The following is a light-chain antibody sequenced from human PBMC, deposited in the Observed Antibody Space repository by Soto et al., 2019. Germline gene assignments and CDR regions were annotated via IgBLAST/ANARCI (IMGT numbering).Light chain of an antibody. CDR3: SSYTSSSTLV. CDR2: SNT. J-gene: IGLJ1*01. CDR1: NSNIGAGFG. Sequence: QSVLTQPPSVSGAPGQRVTISCTGSNSNIGAGFGVQWYQQFPRTAPRLLIYSNTNRPSGVPDRFSASKSGTSASLAITGLRPEDEADYYCSSYTSSSTLVFGTGTKLTVL. V-gene: IGLV1-40*01.